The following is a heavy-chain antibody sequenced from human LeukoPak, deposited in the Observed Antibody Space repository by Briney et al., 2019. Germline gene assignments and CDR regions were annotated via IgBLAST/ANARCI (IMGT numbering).Heavy chain of an antibody. D-gene: IGHD5-12*01. Sequence: GGSLRLSCAASGFTFDDYAMHWVRQAPGKGLEWVSGISWNSGSIGYADSVKGRFTISRDNAKNSLYLQMNSLRAEDTALYHCARANSGYDSDYYFDYWGQGTLVTVSS. CDR1: GFTFDDYA. CDR2: ISWNSGSI. CDR3: ARANSGYDSDYYFDY. J-gene: IGHJ4*02. V-gene: IGHV3-9*01.